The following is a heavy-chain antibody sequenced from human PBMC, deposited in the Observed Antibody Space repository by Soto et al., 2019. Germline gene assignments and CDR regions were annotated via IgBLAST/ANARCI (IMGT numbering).Heavy chain of an antibody. D-gene: IGHD2-8*01. CDR3: VILTPIPPTPSLSNWFDP. J-gene: IGHJ5*02. CDR2: IIPIFGTA. Sequence: QVQLVQSGAEVKKPGSSVKVSCKASGGTFSSYAISWVRQAPGQGLEWMGGIIPIFGTANYAQKFQGRVTITADESTSTAYMELSSLRSEDTAVYYCVILTPIPPTPSLSNWFDPWGQGTLVTVSS. V-gene: IGHV1-69*01. CDR1: GGTFSSYA.